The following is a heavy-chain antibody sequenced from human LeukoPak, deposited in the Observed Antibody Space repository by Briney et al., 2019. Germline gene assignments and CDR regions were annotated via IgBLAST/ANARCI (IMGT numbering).Heavy chain of an antibody. D-gene: IGHD2-8*02. CDR2: INPSGGGT. CDR3: AKEARIGNTGGSLDY. V-gene: IGHV1-46*01. J-gene: IGHJ4*02. Sequence: ASVKVSCKASGYTFTGYYMHWVRQAPGQGLEWMGIINPSGGGTNYAQKFQGRVTMTRDTSTSTVYMELSSLRYEDKAVYYCAKEARIGNTGGSLDYWGQGTLVTVSS. CDR1: GYTFTGYY.